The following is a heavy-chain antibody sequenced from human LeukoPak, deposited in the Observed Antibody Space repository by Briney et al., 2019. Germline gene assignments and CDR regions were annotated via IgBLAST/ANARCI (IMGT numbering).Heavy chain of an antibody. Sequence: SETLSLTCAVYGESFSGYYWSWIRQPPGKGLEWIGEINHSGSTNYNPSLKSRVTISVDTSKNQFSLKLSSVTAADTAVYYCARVHSSGDQYYFDYWGQGTLVTVSS. D-gene: IGHD3-22*01. CDR1: GESFSGYY. CDR3: ARVHSSGDQYYFDY. V-gene: IGHV4-34*01. J-gene: IGHJ4*02. CDR2: INHSGST.